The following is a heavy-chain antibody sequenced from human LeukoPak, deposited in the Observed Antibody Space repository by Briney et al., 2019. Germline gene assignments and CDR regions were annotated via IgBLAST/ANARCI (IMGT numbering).Heavy chain of an antibody. CDR3: ARGAVAGTSDY. CDR1: GGSFSGYY. J-gene: IGHJ4*02. V-gene: IGHV4-34*01. CDR2: INHSGST. Sequence: SETLSLTCAVYGGSFSGYYWSWIRQPPGKGLEWIGEINHSGSTDYNPSLKSRVTISVDTSKNQFSLKLSSVTAADTAVHYCARGAVAGTSDYWGQGTLVTVSS. D-gene: IGHD6-19*01.